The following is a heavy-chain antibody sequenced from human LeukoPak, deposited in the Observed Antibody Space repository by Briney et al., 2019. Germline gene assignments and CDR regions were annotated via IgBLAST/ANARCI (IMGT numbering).Heavy chain of an antibody. V-gene: IGHV3-7*03. CDR2: IKLDGSEE. J-gene: IGHJ4*02. CDR1: GFTFGKYW. CDR3: ARDQYDTWSRRGNFDS. D-gene: IGHD3-3*01. Sequence: GGSLRLSCVASGFTFGKYWMSWVRQAPGKGLEWVANIKLDGSEENYVDSVKGRFTISRDNTENSLYLQMNSLRAEDTAVFYCARDQYDTWSRRGNFDSWGQGTLVIVSS.